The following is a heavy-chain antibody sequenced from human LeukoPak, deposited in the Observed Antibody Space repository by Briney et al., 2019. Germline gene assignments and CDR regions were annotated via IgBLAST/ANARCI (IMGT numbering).Heavy chain of an antibody. V-gene: IGHV3-23*01. CDR2: ILGSGGGT. J-gene: IGHJ6*02. CDR3: ATTPGAYYYYHMDV. D-gene: IGHD3-10*01. CDR1: GFTFSTYV. Sequence: GGSLRLSCAASGFTFSTYVMTWGREAPGKGLEWGSAILGSGGGTYYTDSVKGRFTISRDNSKNTLYLQINSLRAEDTAVYYCATTPGAYYYYHMDVWGQGTTVTVSS.